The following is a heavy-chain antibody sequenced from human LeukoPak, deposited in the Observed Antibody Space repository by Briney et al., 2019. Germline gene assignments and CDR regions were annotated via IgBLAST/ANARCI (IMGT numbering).Heavy chain of an antibody. J-gene: IGHJ5*02. CDR2: IYYSGST. Sequence: PSETLSLTCTVSGGSISSYYLSWIRQPPGKGLEWIGYIYYSGSTNYNPSLKSRVTISVDTSKNQFSLKLSSVTAADTAVYYCARFPTDWFDPWGQGTLVTVSS. D-gene: IGHD4-17*01. V-gene: IGHV4-59*08. CDR3: ARFPTDWFDP. CDR1: GGSISSYY.